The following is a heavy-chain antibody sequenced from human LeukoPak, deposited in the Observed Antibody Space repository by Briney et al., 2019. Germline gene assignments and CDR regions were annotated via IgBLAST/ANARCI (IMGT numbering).Heavy chain of an antibody. CDR1: GFTFSDYY. CDR2: ISSSGSTI. V-gene: IGHV3-11*01. CDR3: ARGGYDFWSGYYRHLEYNWFDP. J-gene: IGHJ5*02. D-gene: IGHD3-3*01. Sequence: PGGSLRLFCAASGFTFSDYYMSWIRQAPGKGLEWVSYISSSGSTIYYADSVKGRFTISRDNAKNSLYLQVNSLRAEDTAVYYCARGGYDFWSGYYRHLEYNWFDPWGQGTLVTVSS.